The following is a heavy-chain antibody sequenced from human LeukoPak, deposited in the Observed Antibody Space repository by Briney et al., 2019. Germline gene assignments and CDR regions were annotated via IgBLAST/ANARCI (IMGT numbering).Heavy chain of an antibody. CDR2: INAGNGNT. CDR3: ARERPTTTAFHV. CDR1: GNTFSSNI. Sequence: ASVKVSCKTSGNTFSSNIRNWVRQAPGQRVDWMGWINAGNGNTKYSEKFQGRVTITRDTSARTVYMELNSLRSEDTAVYYCARERPTTTAFHVWGQGTMVTVS. V-gene: IGHV1-3*01. J-gene: IGHJ3*01. D-gene: IGHD1-14*01.